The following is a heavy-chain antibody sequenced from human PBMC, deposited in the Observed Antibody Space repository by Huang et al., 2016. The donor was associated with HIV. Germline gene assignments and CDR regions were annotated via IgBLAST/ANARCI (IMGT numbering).Heavy chain of an antibody. J-gene: IGHJ4*02. Sequence: QVQLVESGGGVVQPGGSLRLSCAASGFTFSRYGMPWVRQAPGKGLEGVALIRYDGINEYYVDSVKVRFTISRDNSKNTLYLQINILRAEDTAVYYCAKDGDTDYAPDYWGQGTLVTVSS. CDR2: IRYDGINE. CDR1: GFTFSRYG. D-gene: IGHD2-2*01. CDR3: AKDGDTDYAPDY. V-gene: IGHV3-30*02.